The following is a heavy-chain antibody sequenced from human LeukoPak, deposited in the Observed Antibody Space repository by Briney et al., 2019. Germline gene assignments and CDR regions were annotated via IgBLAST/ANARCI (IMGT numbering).Heavy chain of an antibody. CDR3: ARDAAYYDFWSGYYDYYYYMDV. Sequence: GGSLRLSCAASGFTLSSYWMSWVRQAPGKGLEWVANIKQDGSEKYYVDSVKGRFTISRDNAKNSLYLQMNSLTAEDTAVYYCARDAAYYDFWSGYYDYYYYMDVWGKGTTVTVSS. CDR2: IKQDGSEK. J-gene: IGHJ6*03. CDR1: GFTLSSYW. V-gene: IGHV3-7*01. D-gene: IGHD3-3*01.